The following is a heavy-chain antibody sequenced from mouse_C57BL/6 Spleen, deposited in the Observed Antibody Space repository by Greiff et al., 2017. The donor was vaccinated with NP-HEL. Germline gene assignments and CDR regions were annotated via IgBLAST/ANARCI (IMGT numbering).Heavy chain of an antibody. D-gene: IGHD4-1*01. J-gene: IGHJ2*01. Sequence: QVQLQQPGAELVKPGASVKLSCKASGYTFTSYWMQWVKQRPGQGLEWIGEIDPSDSYTNYNQKFKGKATLTVDTYSSTAYMQPSSLTSEDSAVYYCARSSNWDEKGFDYWGQGTTLTVSS. CDR2: IDPSDSYT. CDR3: ARSSNWDEKGFDY. V-gene: IGHV1-50*01. CDR1: GYTFTSYW.